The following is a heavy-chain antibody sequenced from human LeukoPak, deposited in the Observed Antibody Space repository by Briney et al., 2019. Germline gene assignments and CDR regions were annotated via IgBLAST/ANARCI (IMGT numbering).Heavy chain of an antibody. CDR3: AKDRHYYDSSGYFY. CDR2: ISGSGGST. V-gene: IGHV3-23*01. Sequence: GGSLRLSCAASGFTFDYYGMTWVRQAPGKGLEWVSAISGSGGSTYYADSVKGRFTISRDNSKNTLYLQMNSLRAEDTAVYYCAKDRHYYDSSGYFYWGQGTLVTVSS. J-gene: IGHJ4*02. CDR1: GFTFDYYG. D-gene: IGHD3-22*01.